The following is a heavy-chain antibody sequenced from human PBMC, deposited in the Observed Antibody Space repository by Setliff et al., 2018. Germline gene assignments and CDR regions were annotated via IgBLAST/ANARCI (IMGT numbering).Heavy chain of an antibody. Sequence: SETLSLTCTVSGGSLTNRFWSWVRQSPGKGLEWIGYIYYTGTTNYSPSLKGRVTISVDTSKNHFSLNLTSVTAADTAVYYCARANKKLDYYYYYYMDVWGKGTTVTVSS. CDR1: GGSLTNRF. J-gene: IGHJ6*03. D-gene: IGHD1-1*01. CDR2: IYYTGTT. CDR3: ARANKKLDYYYYYYMDV. V-gene: IGHV4-59*12.